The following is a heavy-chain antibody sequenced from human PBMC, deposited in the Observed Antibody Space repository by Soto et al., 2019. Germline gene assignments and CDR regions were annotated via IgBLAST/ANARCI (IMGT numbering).Heavy chain of an antibody. CDR3: ARDDRRGGYFFFVS. CDR2: IMPFFGTT. V-gene: IGHV1-69*06. CDR1: GGTFKTYG. Sequence: EQLVHSGAEVRKPGSSVTVSCKASGGTFKTYGVSWVRQAPGQGLEWMGGIMPFFGTTYYAQKFRATLTISADKNTATAYMELNSLRSEDTATYFCARDDRRGGYFFFVSWGQGTLVTGSP. J-gene: IGHJ4*02. D-gene: IGHD6-25*01.